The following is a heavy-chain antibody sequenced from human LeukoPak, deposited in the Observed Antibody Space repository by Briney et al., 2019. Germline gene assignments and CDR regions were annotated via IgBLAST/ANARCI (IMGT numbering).Heavy chain of an antibody. CDR2: IYFSGTT. D-gene: IGHD3-22*01. CDR1: GGSISSRSYY. CDR3: ARSDSSGYLDAFDI. J-gene: IGHJ3*02. Sequence: PSETLSLTCTVPGGSISSRSYYWGWIRQPPGKGLEWIGSIYFSGTTYYNPSLKSRVTISVDTSKNQFSLNLSSVTAADTAVYYCARSDSSGYLDAFDIWGQGTTVTVS. V-gene: IGHV4-39*01.